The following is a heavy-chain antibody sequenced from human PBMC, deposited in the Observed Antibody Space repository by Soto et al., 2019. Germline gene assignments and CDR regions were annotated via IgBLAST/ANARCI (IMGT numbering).Heavy chain of an antibody. D-gene: IGHD3-10*01. CDR1: GGTFSSYA. Sequence: QVQLVQSGAEVKKPGSSVKVSCKASGGTFSSYAISWVRQAPGQGLEWMGGIIPIFGTANYAQKFQGRVTITADESTSTAYMELSSLRSEDTAVYYCARPRRGVRTYSYYYYYYGMDVWGQGTTVTVSS. CDR2: IIPIFGTA. CDR3: ARPRRGVRTYSYYYYYYGMDV. V-gene: IGHV1-69*01. J-gene: IGHJ6*02.